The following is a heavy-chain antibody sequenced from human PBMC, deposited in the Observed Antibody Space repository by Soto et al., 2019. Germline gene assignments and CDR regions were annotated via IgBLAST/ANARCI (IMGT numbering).Heavy chain of an antibody. CDR1: GDSISSYHW. Sequence: QVHLQESGPVLVRPSETLSLTCVVSGDSISSYHWWSWVRQPPGKGLEWIGETYHTGSTNYNPSLKSRITISVDKSKNQFSLNLSSVTAADTAVYYCVQTDSDGFNVWGPGTMVTVSS. V-gene: IGHV4-4*02. D-gene: IGHD2-21*02. CDR3: VQTDSDGFNV. J-gene: IGHJ3*01. CDR2: TYHTGST.